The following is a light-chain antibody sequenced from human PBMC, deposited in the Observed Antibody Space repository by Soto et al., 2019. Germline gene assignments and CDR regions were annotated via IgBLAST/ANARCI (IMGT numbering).Light chain of an antibody. V-gene: IGLV2-14*03. Sequence: QSALTQPASVSGSPGQSINISCTGTSSDVGGYNFVSWYQQHPGNAPKLIIHEVLNRPSGVSSRFSGSKSGNTASLTIAGLQAEDDAVYYCCSHSASIHWVFGGGTKLTVL. CDR1: SSDVGGYNF. CDR3: CSHSASIHWV. J-gene: IGLJ3*02. CDR2: EVL.